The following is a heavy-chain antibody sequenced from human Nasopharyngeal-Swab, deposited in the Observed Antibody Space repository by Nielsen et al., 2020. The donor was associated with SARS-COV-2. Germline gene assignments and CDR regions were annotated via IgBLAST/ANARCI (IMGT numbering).Heavy chain of an antibody. D-gene: IGHD3-22*01. J-gene: IGHJ4*02. Sequence: GESLKISYAASGFTFSSYGMHWVRQAPGKGLEWVAVISYDGSNKYYADSVKGRFTISRDNSKNTLYLQMNSLRAEDTAVYYCAKGSYYYDSSGYYLDYWGQGTLVTVSS. CDR2: ISYDGSNK. V-gene: IGHV3-30*18. CDR3: AKGSYYYDSSGYYLDY. CDR1: GFTFSSYG.